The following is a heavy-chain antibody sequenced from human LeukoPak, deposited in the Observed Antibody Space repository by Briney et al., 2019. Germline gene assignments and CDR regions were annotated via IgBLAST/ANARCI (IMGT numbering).Heavy chain of an antibody. V-gene: IGHV4-30-2*03. D-gene: IGHD3-22*01. CDR3: ARLDDNSGYFH. J-gene: IGHJ4*02. CDR2: IYYSGTT. CDR1: GGSISGGGYS. Sequence: SETLSLTCAVSGGSISGGGYSWSWIRQPPGKGLEWIGYIYYSGTTYYNPSLKSRITISVDTSKNQFSLKLSSVTAADTAVYYCARLDDNSGYFHWGQGTLVTVSS.